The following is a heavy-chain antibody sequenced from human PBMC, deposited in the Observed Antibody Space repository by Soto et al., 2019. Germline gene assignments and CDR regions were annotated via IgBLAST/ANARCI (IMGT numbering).Heavy chain of an antibody. CDR3: ARGTTVIYDAFDI. Sequence: SETLSLTCTVSGGSISSYYWSWIRQPPGKGLEWIGYIYYSGSTNYNPSLKSRVTISVDTSKNQFSLKLSSVTAADTAVYYCARGTTVIYDAFDIWGQGTMVTVSS. J-gene: IGHJ3*02. D-gene: IGHD4-17*01. CDR2: IYYSGST. CDR1: GGSISSYY. V-gene: IGHV4-59*01.